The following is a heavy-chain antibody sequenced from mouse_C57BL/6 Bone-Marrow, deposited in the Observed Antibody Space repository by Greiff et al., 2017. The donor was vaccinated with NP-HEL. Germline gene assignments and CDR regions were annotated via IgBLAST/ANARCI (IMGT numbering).Heavy chain of an antibody. CDR2: IYPRSGNT. CDR1: GYTFTSYG. J-gene: IGHJ2*01. CDR3: ASRNYGSREGY. V-gene: IGHV1-81*01. D-gene: IGHD1-1*01. Sequence: QVQLQQSGAELARPGASVKLSCKASGYTFTSYGISWVKQRTGQGLEWIGEIYPRSGNTYYNEKFKGKATLTADKSSSTAYMELRSLTSEDSEVYFCASRNYGSREGYWGQGTTLTVSS.